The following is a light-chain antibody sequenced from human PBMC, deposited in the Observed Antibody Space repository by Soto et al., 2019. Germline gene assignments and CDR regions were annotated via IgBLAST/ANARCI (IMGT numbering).Light chain of an antibody. V-gene: IGLV2-14*01. CDR1: SSDVGGSNY. CDR3: SSYTSRSTLV. Sequence: QSVLTQPRSVSGSPGQSVTISCTGTSSDVGGSNYVSWYQQHPGKAPKVMIYEVTNRPSGVSNRFSGSKSGNTASLTISGLQAEDEADYYCSSYTSRSTLVFGTGTKLTVL. J-gene: IGLJ1*01. CDR2: EVT.